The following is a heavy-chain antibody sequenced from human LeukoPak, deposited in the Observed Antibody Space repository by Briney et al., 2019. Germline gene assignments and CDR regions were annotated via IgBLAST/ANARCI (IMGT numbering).Heavy chain of an antibody. Sequence: ASVKVSCKASGYTFTSYGISWVRQAPGQGLEWMGWISAYNGNTNYAQKFQGRVTITRDTSASTAYMELSSLRSEDTAVYYCARDTGWTPGAFDIWGQGTMVTVSS. J-gene: IGHJ3*02. CDR2: ISAYNGNT. CDR3: ARDTGWTPGAFDI. D-gene: IGHD6-19*01. CDR1: GYTFTSYG. V-gene: IGHV1-18*01.